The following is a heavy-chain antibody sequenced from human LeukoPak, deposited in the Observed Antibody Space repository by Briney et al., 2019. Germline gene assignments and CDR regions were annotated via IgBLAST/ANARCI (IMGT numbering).Heavy chain of an antibody. CDR1: GFTFSRHW. D-gene: IGHD4-17*01. J-gene: IGHJ4*02. Sequence: GGSLRLSCAASGFTFSRHWMSWVRQAPGKGLEWVANIKQDGSQYYVDSVKGRFIISRDNAKNSLYLQMNSLRAEDTAVYSCARGPDYVDRLDYFDYWGQGTLVTVSS. CDR3: ARGPDYVDRLDYFDY. CDR2: IKQDGSQ. V-gene: IGHV3-7*01.